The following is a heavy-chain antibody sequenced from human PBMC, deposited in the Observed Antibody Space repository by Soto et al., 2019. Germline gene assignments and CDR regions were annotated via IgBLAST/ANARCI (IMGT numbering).Heavy chain of an antibody. Sequence: QVQLVQSGAEVKKPGASVKVTCKASGYTFTSYGISRVRQAPGQGLEWMGWISAYNGNTNYAQKLQGRVTMNTDTSTSTAYKELRSLRSDDTAVYYCARAYCSGGSCYSGYYYGMDVWGQGTKVTVSS. V-gene: IGHV1-18*01. D-gene: IGHD2-15*01. J-gene: IGHJ6*02. CDR2: ISAYNGNT. CDR3: ARAYCSGGSCYSGYYYGMDV. CDR1: GYTFTSYG.